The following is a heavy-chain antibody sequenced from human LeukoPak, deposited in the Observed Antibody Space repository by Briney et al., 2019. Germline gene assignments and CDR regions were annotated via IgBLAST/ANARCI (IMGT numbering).Heavy chain of an antibody. V-gene: IGHV4-30-4*08. CDR3: AGYSNYYDSSGYYFRY. D-gene: IGHD3-22*01. CDR2: IYYSGST. CDR1: GGSISSGGYY. J-gene: IGHJ4*02. Sequence: PSQTLSLTCTVSGGSISSGGYYWSWIRQHPGKGLEWIGYIYYSGSTYYNPSLKSRVTISVDTSKNQFSLKLSSVTAADTAVYYCAGYSNYYDSSGYYFRYWGQGTLVTVSS.